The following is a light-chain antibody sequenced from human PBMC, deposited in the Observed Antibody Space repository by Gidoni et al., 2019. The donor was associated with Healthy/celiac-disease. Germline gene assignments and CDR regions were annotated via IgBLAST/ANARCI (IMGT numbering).Light chain of an antibody. CDR2: GAS. CDR3: QQYGSSPPIT. J-gene: IGKJ5*01. Sequence: EIVLTQSPGTLSLSPGERATLSCRASQSVISSYLAWYQQKPGQAPRLRIYGASSRATGIPDRFSGSGSGTDFTLTISRLEPEDFAVYYCQQYGSSPPITFGQGTRLEIK. V-gene: IGKV3-20*01. CDR1: QSVISSY.